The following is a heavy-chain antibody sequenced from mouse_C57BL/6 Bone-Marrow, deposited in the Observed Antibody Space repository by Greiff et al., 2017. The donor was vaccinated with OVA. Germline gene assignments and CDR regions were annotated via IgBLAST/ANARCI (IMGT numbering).Heavy chain of an antibody. CDR3: ARDGSSLYAMDY. D-gene: IGHD1-1*01. Sequence: EVKLVESGPVLVKPGASVKMSCKASGYTFTDYYMNWVKQSPGKSLEWIGVINPYNGGTSYNQKFKGKATLTVDKSSSTAYMELNSLTSEDSAVYYCARDGSSLYAMDYWGQGTSVTVSS. J-gene: IGHJ4*01. CDR1: GYTFTDYY. CDR2: INPYNGGT. V-gene: IGHV1-19*01.